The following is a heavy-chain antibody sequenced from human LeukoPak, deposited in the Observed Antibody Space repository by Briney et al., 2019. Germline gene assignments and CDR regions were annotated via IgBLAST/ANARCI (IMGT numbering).Heavy chain of an antibody. CDR2: ISSSSSYI. J-gene: IGHJ3*02. D-gene: IGHD6-6*01. CDR3: ARKYIGSYAFDI. V-gene: IGHV3-21*01. CDR1: GFTFSSYS. Sequence: PGGSLRLSCAASGFTFSSYSMNWVRQAPGKGLEWVSSISSSSSYIYYADSVKGRFTISRDNAKNSLYLQMNSLRAEDTAVYYCARKYIGSYAFDIWGQGTMVTVSS.